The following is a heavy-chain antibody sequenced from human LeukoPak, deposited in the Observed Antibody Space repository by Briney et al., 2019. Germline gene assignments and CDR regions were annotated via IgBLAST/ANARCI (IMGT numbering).Heavy chain of an antibody. D-gene: IGHD2-2*02. J-gene: IGHJ3*02. Sequence: SETLSLSCTVSGGSISGYYWRWIRQPPGKGLEWIGEINHSGSTNYNPSLKSRVTISVDTSKNQFSLKLSSVTAADTAVYYCARGVGYCSSTSCYRGPYDAFDIWGQGTMVTVSS. CDR1: GGSISGYY. V-gene: IGHV4-34*01. CDR3: ARGVGYCSSTSCYRGPYDAFDI. CDR2: INHSGST.